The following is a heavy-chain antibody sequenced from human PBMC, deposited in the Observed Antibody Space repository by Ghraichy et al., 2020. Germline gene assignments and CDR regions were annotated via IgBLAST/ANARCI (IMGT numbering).Heavy chain of an antibody. CDR3: AREFGFSGFDAMDV. Sequence: GGSLRLSCEASGFMFEDYGMHWVRQSASKGLEWVSRISRNGNNIDYVESVKGRFTISRDNAKNFLYLQMNSLRVEDTALYYCAREFGFSGFDAMDVWGQGTTVTVSS. CDR1: GFMFEDYG. CDR2: ISRNGNNI. J-gene: IGHJ6*02. V-gene: IGHV3-9*01. D-gene: IGHD3-10*01.